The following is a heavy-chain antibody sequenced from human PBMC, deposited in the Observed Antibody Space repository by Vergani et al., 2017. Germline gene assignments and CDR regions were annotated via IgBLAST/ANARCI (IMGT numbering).Heavy chain of an antibody. Sequence: QLQLQESGSGLVKPSQTLSLTCAVSGGSLSSGGYSWSWIRQPPGKGLEWIGYIYHSGSTYYNPSLKSRVTISVDRSKNQFSLKLSSVTAADTAVYYCARVWAEYYDSSGPAGYFDYWGQGTLVTVSS. J-gene: IGHJ4*02. D-gene: IGHD3-22*01. CDR2: IYHSGST. V-gene: IGHV4-30-2*01. CDR3: ARVWAEYYDSSGPAGYFDY. CDR1: GGSLSSGGYS.